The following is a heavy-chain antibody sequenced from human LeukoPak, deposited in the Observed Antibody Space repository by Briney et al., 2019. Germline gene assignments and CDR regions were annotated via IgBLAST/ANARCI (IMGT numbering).Heavy chain of an antibody. D-gene: IGHD2-15*01. CDR2: IYTSGST. V-gene: IGHV4-4*07. CDR1: GGSISSYY. Sequence: TSETLSLTCTVSGGSISSYYWSWIRQPAGKGLEWIGRIYTSGSTNYNPSLKSRVTMSVDTSKNQFSLKLSSVTAADTAVYYCARETCSGGSCFQFDFWGQGTLVTVSS. J-gene: IGHJ4*02. CDR3: ARETCSGGSCFQFDF.